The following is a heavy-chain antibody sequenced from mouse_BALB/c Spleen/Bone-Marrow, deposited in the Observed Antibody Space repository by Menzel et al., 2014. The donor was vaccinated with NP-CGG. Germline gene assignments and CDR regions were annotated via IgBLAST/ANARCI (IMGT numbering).Heavy chain of an antibody. J-gene: IGHJ4*01. CDR1: GFSLTSYG. CDR2: IWRGGST. V-gene: IGHV2-5*01. Sequence: QVQLQQSGPGLVQPSQSLSTTCTVSGFSLTSYGVHWVRQSPGKGLEWLGVIWRGGSTDYNAAFMSRLSITKDNSKSQVFFKMNSLQADDTAIYYCAKKREIYYGYGAMDYWDQGTSVTVSS. CDR3: AKKREIYYGYGAMDY. D-gene: IGHD2-2*01.